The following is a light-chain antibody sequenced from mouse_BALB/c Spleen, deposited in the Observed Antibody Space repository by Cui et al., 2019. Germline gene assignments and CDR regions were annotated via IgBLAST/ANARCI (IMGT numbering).Light chain of an antibody. Sequence: QIVLTQSPALMSASPGEKVTMTCSASSSVSYMYWYQQKPRASHKRGSDLTANRAAGVPARFSGSGSGTSYSLTISSMEAEDAATYYCQQWSSNPLTFGAGTKLELK. J-gene: IGKJ5*01. V-gene: IGKV4-68*01. CDR1: SSVSY. CDR2: LTA. CDR3: QQWSSNPLT.